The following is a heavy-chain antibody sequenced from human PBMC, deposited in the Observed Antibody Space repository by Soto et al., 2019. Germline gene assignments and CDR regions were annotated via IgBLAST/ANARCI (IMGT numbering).Heavy chain of an antibody. J-gene: IGHJ4*02. Sequence: SETLSLTCAVYGGSFSGYYWSWIRQPPGKGLEWIGEINHSGSTNYSPSLKSRVTISVDTSKNQFSLKLSSVTAADTAVYYCARDLSTDSSGYYPFDYWGQGTLVTVSS. V-gene: IGHV4-34*01. CDR2: INHSGST. CDR3: ARDLSTDSSGYYPFDY. CDR1: GGSFSGYY. D-gene: IGHD3-22*01.